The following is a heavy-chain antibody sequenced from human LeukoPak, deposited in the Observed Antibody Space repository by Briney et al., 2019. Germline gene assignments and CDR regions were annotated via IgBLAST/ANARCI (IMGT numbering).Heavy chain of an antibody. D-gene: IGHD3-16*01. J-gene: IGHJ4*02. CDR1: GFTFSSYG. CDR3: AKDWGEYFDYVWGSFTSFDS. Sequence: GGSLRLSCAASGFTFSSYGMSWVRQAPGKGLEWVSAISGSGGNTYYADSVKGRFTISRDNSKSTLYLQMNCLRAEDTAVYYCAKDWGEYFDYVWGSFTSFDSWGQGTLVTVSS. V-gene: IGHV3-23*01. CDR2: ISGSGGNT.